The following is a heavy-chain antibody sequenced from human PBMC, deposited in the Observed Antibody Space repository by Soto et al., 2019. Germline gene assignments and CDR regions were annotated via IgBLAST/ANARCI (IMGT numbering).Heavy chain of an antibody. CDR1: GYTFTNYW. D-gene: IGHD6-19*01. V-gene: IGHV5-51*01. Sequence: PGESLKISCQGSGYTFTNYWIGWARQMPGKGLEWMGIIYPADSDTRYSPSFHGQVIISVDRSINTAYLQWSSLKASDTAIYYCARKTISGWYNAFKWFDPWGQGTLVTVSS. CDR3: ARKTISGWYNAFKWFDP. J-gene: IGHJ5*01. CDR2: IYPADSDT.